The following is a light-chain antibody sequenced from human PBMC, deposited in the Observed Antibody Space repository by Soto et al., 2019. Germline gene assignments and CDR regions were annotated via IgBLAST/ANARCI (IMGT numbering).Light chain of an antibody. J-gene: IGKJ1*01. CDR1: QTISSW. Sequence: DIQMTQSPSTLSGSVGDRVTITCRASQTISSWLAWYQQKPGKAPKLLIYKASTLKSGDPSRFSGSGSGTEYTPIINSMQPDDVATNYYKHYNSYTEAFGQGTKVELK. CDR3: KHYNSYTEA. CDR2: KAS. V-gene: IGKV1-5*03.